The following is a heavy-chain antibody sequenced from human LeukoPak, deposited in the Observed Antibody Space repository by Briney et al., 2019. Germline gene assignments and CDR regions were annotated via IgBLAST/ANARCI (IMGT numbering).Heavy chain of an antibody. V-gene: IGHV4-4*07. CDR1: GGSISNYY. Sequence: SETLSLTCTVSGGSISNYYWNWIRQPAGKGLEWIGRFYPRGSTTYNPSLKSRFTMSVDTSKNQFSLKLSSVTAADTAVYYCAREPSCSGGSCYADWGQGTLVTVSS. CDR2: FYPRGST. J-gene: IGHJ4*02. CDR3: AREPSCSGGSCYAD. D-gene: IGHD2-15*01.